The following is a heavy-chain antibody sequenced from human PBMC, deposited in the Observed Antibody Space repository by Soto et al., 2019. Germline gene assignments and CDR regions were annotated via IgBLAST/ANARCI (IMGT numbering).Heavy chain of an antibody. CDR3: AHRRRGYTYGQLDY. V-gene: IGHV2-5*02. J-gene: IGHJ4*02. Sequence: QITLKESGPSLLKPTQTLTLTCSFSGFSLTTGGVGVGWIRQPPGKALEWLALIFWDDDRRYSPSLKTRLTITKDTSKSQVVLTMTNMDPEDTGTYYCAHRRRGYTYGQLDYWGQGTLVTVSS. D-gene: IGHD5-18*01. CDR2: IFWDDDR. CDR1: GFSLTTGGVG.